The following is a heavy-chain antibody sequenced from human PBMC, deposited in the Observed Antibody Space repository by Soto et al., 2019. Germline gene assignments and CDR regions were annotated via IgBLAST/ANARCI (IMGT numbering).Heavy chain of an antibody. CDR1: GFTFDDYA. CDR3: ANLPLYGSGFDC. J-gene: IGHJ4*02. CDR2: ISRNGASI. D-gene: IGHD3-10*01. Sequence: EVQLVESGGGLVQPGRSLRLSCAASGFTFDDYAIHWVRQAPGRGLEWVAGISRNGASIGYADSVKGRFTISRDNAKNSLHLQMNSLRSEDTALYYCANLPLYGSGFDCWGQGTLVTVSS. V-gene: IGHV3-9*01.